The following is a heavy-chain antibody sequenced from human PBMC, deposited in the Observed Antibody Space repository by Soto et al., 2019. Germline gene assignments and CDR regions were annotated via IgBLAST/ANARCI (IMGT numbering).Heavy chain of an antibody. CDR3: TSEGYYWYFDL. Sequence: EVQLVESGGGPVKPGGSLRLSCTASGFTFTSYTMNWVRQAPGKGLEWVSSITSSSYMYYADSVKGRFTISRDNAKNSLYLQMNSLRAEDTAVYFCTSEGYYWYFDLWGRGTLVTVSS. D-gene: IGHD5-12*01. CDR2: ITSSSYM. CDR1: GFTFTSYT. J-gene: IGHJ2*01. V-gene: IGHV3-21*01.